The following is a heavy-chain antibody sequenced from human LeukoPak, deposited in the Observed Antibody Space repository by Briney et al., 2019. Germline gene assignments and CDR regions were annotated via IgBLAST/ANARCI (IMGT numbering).Heavy chain of an antibody. V-gene: IGHV3-9*03. CDR1: GFTFDDYA. D-gene: IGHD3-10*01. CDR3: AKGSYYGSGSRNWFDP. J-gene: IGHJ5*02. Sequence: QPGRSLRLSCAASGFTFDDYAMHWVRQAPGKGLEWVSGISWSSGSIGYADSVKGRFTISRDNAKNSLYLQMNSQRAEDMALYYCAKGSYYGSGSRNWFDPWGQGTLVTVSS. CDR2: ISWSSGSI.